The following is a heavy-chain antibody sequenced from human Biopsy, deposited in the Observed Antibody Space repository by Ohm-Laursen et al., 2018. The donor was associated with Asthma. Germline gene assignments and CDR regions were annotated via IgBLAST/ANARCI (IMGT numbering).Heavy chain of an antibody. CDR1: GYNFISFA. D-gene: IGHD3-9*01. J-gene: IGHJ3*01. V-gene: IGHV1-3*04. CDR3: ARTYYDFLTGQVKDVFGV. CDR2: VNTVNGDT. Sequence: GSVKVSCNASGYNFISFAIHWVRRAPGQRLEWMGWVNTVNGDTKYSQKFQGRVTITRDTSASTAYMELRSLRSEDTATYYCARTYYDFLTGQVKDVFGVWGQGTMVTVSS.